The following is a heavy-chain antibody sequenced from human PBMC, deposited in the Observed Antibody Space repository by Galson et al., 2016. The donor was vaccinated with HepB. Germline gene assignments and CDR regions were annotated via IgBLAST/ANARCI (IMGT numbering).Heavy chain of an antibody. CDR2: ISYDGSNK. J-gene: IGHJ6*02. V-gene: IGHV3-30-3*01. Sequence: SLRLSCAASGFTFTNYAMHWVRQAPGKGLEWVAVISYDGSNKYYADSVKGRFTISRDNSKNTLYLQMNSLRAEDTAVYYSARDFRRNSLTYYYGMDVWGQGTTGTVSS. CDR3: ARDFRRNSLTYYYGMDV. CDR1: GFTFTNYA. D-gene: IGHD4-23*01.